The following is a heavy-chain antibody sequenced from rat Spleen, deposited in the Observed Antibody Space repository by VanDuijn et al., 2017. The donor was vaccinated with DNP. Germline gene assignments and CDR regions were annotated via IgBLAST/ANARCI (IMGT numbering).Heavy chain of an antibody. Sequence: EVQLVESGGGLVQPGRSLKLSCAASGFAFSDYAMAWVRQAPKKGLEWVATIIYDSSTTYYRDSVKGRFTISRDNAKSTLYLRMDSLRSEDTATYYCAGRPPPTRGPFDYWGQGVTVTVSS. D-gene: IGHD1-4*01. CDR2: IIYDSSTT. J-gene: IGHJ2*01. CDR1: GFAFSDYA. CDR3: AGRPPPTRGPFDY. V-gene: IGHV5-7*01.